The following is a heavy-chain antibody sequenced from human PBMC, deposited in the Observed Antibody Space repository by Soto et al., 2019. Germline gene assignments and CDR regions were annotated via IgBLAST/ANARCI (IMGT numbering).Heavy chain of an antibody. CDR1: GYTFTSYG. Sequence: QVQLVQSGAEVKKPGASVKVSCKASGYTFTSYGISWVRQAPGQGLEWMGWISAYNGNTNYAQKLQGRVNMTTDTSTSTAYMELRSLRSDDTAVYYCARSPPLTISYYYYYGMDVWGQGTTVTVSS. D-gene: IGHD3-9*01. J-gene: IGHJ6*02. CDR3: ARSPPLTISYYYYYGMDV. V-gene: IGHV1-18*01. CDR2: ISAYNGNT.